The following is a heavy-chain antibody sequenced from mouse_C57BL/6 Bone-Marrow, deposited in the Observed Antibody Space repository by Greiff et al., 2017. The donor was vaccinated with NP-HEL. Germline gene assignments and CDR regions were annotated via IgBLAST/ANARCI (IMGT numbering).Heavy chain of an antibody. Sequence: QVQLQQPGAELVRPGSSVKLSCKASGYTFTSYWMHWVKQRPIQGLEWIGNIDPSDSETHSNQKFKDKATLTVDKSSSTAYMQLSSLTSEDSAVYYCARGAYWGQGTTLTVSS. CDR3: ARGAY. CDR2: IDPSDSET. CDR1: GYTFTSYW. V-gene: IGHV1-52*01. J-gene: IGHJ2*01.